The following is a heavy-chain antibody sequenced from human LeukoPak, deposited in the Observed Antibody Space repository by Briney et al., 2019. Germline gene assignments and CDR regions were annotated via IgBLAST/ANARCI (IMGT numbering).Heavy chain of an antibody. CDR1: GFTFSSYE. Sequence: GGSLRLSCPASGFTFSSYEMNRLRPAPGKGLAGVSYISSSSSTIYYADSVKGRFTISRDNAKNSLYLQLNSLRAEDTAVYYCARSLVVGATYPYHWGQGTLVTVSS. J-gene: IGHJ5*02. V-gene: IGHV3-48*03. CDR3: ARSLVVGATYPYH. CDR2: ISSSSSTI. D-gene: IGHD1-26*01.